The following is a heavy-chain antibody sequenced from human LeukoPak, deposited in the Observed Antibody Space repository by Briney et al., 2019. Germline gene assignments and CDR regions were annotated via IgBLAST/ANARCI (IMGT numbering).Heavy chain of an antibody. D-gene: IGHD6-13*01. Sequence: GGSLRLSCTASGFTFSSYGMHWVRQAPGKGLEWVAFIRYDGSNKYYADSVKGRFTISRDNSKNTLYLQMNSLRAEDTAVYYCAKVIAAAGPSDYWGQGTLVTVSS. CDR1: GFTFSSYG. J-gene: IGHJ4*02. V-gene: IGHV3-30*02. CDR2: IRYDGSNK. CDR3: AKVIAAAGPSDY.